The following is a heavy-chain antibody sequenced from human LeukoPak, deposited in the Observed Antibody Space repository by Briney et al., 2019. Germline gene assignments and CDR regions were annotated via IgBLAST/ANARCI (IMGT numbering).Heavy chain of an antibody. CDR1: GFTFSNYY. CDR3: VKDLSGYWTFDY. J-gene: IGHJ4*02. V-gene: IGHV3-30*18. CDR2: ISDDGNRK. D-gene: IGHD1-1*01. Sequence: GSLRLSCAASGFTFSNYYMHWGRQAPGEGLEWVAVISDDGNRKYYADSVQGRFTISRDNSKNTLYLQMNSLRAEDTAVYFCVKDLSGYWTFDYWGQGTLVTVSS.